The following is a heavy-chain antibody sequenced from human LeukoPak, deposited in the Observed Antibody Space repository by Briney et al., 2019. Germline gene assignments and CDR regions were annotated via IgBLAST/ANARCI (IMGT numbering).Heavy chain of an antibody. J-gene: IGHJ4*02. Sequence: PSETLSLTCAVYGGSFSGFYWNWIRQPPGKGLEWIGEINHSGSTNYNPSLKSRVTISVDTSRNQFSLRLSSVTAADTAVYYCARGNYYDSGSYYAFDYWGQGTLVTVSS. V-gene: IGHV4-34*01. D-gene: IGHD3-22*01. CDR3: ARGNYYDSGSYYAFDY. CDR1: GGSFSGFY. CDR2: INHSGST.